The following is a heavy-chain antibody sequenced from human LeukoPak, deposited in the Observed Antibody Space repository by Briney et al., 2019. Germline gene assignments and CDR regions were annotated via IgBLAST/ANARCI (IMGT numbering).Heavy chain of an antibody. V-gene: IGHV4-39*07. D-gene: IGHD1-26*01. CDR3: ARIEYSGPLDY. CDR1: GGSIRSSNYY. Sequence: SETLSLTCTVSGGSIRSSNYYWGWIRQPPGTGLEYIGSIYYSGRTYYNPSLKSRVTISVDTSKNQFSLKLSSVTAADTAVYYCARIEYSGPLDYWGQGTLVTVSS. J-gene: IGHJ4*02. CDR2: IYYSGRT.